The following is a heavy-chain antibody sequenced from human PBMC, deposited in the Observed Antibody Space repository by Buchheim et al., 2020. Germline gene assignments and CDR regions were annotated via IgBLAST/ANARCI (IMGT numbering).Heavy chain of an antibody. CDR3: ARQITMVRGLTVRDYHYMDV. CDR1: GGSISNSDSYY. V-gene: IGHV4-39*01. Sequence: QQQLQESGPGLVKPSETLSLTCTVSGGSISNSDSYYWGWIRQPPGKGLEWIGSIYYGGSSYYNPSLKSRVTISVDTSKNQFSLKLSSVTAADTAVYFCARQITMVRGLTVRDYHYMDVWGKGTT. D-gene: IGHD3-10*01. J-gene: IGHJ6*03. CDR2: IYYGGSS.